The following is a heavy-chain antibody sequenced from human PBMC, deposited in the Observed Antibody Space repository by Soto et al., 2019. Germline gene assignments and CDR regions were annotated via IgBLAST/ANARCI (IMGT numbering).Heavy chain of an antibody. Sequence: ASVKVSCKASGYTFTGYYMHWVRQAPGQGLEWMGWINPNSGGTNYAQKFQGWVTMTRDTSISTAYMELSRLRSDDTAVYYCARDGFHDRSPHHLGFDYWGQGTLVTVSS. CDR2: INPNSGGT. J-gene: IGHJ4*02. D-gene: IGHD3-22*01. CDR1: GYTFTGYY. V-gene: IGHV1-2*04. CDR3: ARDGFHDRSPHHLGFDY.